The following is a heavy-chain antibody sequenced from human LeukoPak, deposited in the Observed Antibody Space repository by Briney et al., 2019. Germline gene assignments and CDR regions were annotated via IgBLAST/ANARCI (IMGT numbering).Heavy chain of an antibody. CDR3: ARVGYYGSGSYLSY. D-gene: IGHD3-10*01. Sequence: GASVKVSCKASGYTFTGYYMHWVRQAPGQGLEWMGRINPNSGGTNYAQNFQGRVTTTRDTSISTAYMELSRLRSDDTAVYYCARVGYYGSGSYLSYWGQGTLVTVSS. J-gene: IGHJ4*02. CDR1: GYTFTGYY. V-gene: IGHV1-2*06. CDR2: INPNSGGT.